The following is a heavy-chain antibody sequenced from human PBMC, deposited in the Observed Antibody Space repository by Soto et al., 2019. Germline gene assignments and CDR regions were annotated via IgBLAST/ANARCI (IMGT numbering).Heavy chain of an antibody. CDR2: INHSGST. CDR1: GGSVSGYY. CDR3: AREYGGNSGTFDY. Sequence: QVQLQQWGAGLLKHSETLSLTCAVYGGSVSGYYWSWIRQPPGKGLEWMGEINHSGSTNYNPSLKGRVTISVDTYNNQFSLKLSSVTAADTAVYYCAREYGGNSGTFDYWGQGTLVTVSS. J-gene: IGHJ4*02. D-gene: IGHD2-21*02. V-gene: IGHV4-34*01.